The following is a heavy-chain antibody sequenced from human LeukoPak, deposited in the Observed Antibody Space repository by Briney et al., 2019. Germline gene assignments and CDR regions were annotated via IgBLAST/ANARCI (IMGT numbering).Heavy chain of an antibody. CDR3: ARGIVGAANLRLDP. CDR1: GGYISSYY. CDR2: IFYSGST. J-gene: IGHJ5*02. D-gene: IGHD1-26*01. Sequence: SETLSLTCTVSGGYISSYYWSWIRQPPGKGLEWLGYIFYSGSTSYNPSLNGRVTISIDTSKNQFSLKLTSVTAADTAVYYCARGIVGAANLRLDPWGQGTLVTVSS. V-gene: IGHV4-59*12.